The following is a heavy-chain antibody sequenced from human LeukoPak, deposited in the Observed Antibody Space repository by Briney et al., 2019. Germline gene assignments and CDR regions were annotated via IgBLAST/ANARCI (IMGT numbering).Heavy chain of an antibody. J-gene: IGHJ3*02. Sequence: ASVTVSCKASGYTFIAKYMHWVRQAPGQGLEWMGWINPNSGGTNYAPELQGRVIMTRDTSISTAYMEMRRLRSDDTAVYYCAITSWATLNAFDIWGQGTVVTVSP. CDR1: GYTFIAKY. D-gene: IGHD5-12*01. CDR3: AITSWATLNAFDI. CDR2: INPNSGGT. V-gene: IGHV1-2*02.